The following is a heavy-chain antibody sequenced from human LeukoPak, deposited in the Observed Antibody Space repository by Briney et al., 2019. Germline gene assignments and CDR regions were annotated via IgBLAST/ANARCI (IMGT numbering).Heavy chain of an antibody. CDR2: IHYSGST. V-gene: IGHV4-39*07. CDR3: ANSNWFDP. Sequence: SETLSLTCTVSGGSISSSNYYWGWIRQPPGKGLEWIGSIHYSGSTYYNPSLKSRVTISVDTSKNQFSLKLSSVSAADTAVYYCANSNWFDPWGQGTLVTVSS. CDR1: GGSISSSNYY. J-gene: IGHJ5*02.